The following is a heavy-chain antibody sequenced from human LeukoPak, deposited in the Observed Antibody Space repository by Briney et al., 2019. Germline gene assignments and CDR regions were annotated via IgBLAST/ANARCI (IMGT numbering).Heavy chain of an antibody. D-gene: IGHD3-10*01. J-gene: IGHJ5*02. Sequence: SETLSLTCVVSGGSLSTHHWSWIRQSPGRGLEWIGYISDSGSTNYNPSLKSRVTISVDTSKNQFSLMLSSVTAADTAVYYCARDYPRGANWFDPWGQGTLVTVSS. V-gene: IGHV4-59*11. CDR3: ARDYPRGANWFDP. CDR2: ISDSGST. CDR1: GGSLSTHH.